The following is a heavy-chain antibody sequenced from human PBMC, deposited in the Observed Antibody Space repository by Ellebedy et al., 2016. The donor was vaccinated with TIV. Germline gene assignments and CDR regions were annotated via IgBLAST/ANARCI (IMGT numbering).Heavy chain of an antibody. Sequence: GESLKISCAASGFTFSSSWVHWVRQVPGKGLVWVARINGDGSNIGYADSVKGRFTISRDNAKSTLYLQMNSLRAEDTAVYYCAREVWYPASWGQGTLVTVSS. CDR3: AREVWYPAS. J-gene: IGHJ4*02. CDR1: GFTFSSSW. V-gene: IGHV3-74*01. D-gene: IGHD6-13*01. CDR2: INGDGSNI.